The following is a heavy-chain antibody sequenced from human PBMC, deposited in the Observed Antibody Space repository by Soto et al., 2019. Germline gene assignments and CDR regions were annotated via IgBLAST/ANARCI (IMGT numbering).Heavy chain of an antibody. CDR2: ISARGGST. V-gene: IGHV3-23*01. CDR1: GFIFSSYA. J-gene: IGHJ4*02. D-gene: IGHD5-18*01. CDR3: AKKEADSCGYLHADFDY. Sequence: EVQLSESGGGLVQPGGSLRLSCAASGFIFSSYAMSWVRQAPGKGLEWVSTISARGGSTYSADSVKGRFTISRDNSKNTLYLQMNSLRAEDTAVYYCAKKEADSCGYLHADFDYWGQGTLVTVSS.